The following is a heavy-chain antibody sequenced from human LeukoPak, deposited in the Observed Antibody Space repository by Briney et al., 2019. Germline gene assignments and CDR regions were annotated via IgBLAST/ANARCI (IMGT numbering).Heavy chain of an antibody. J-gene: IGHJ4*02. CDR2: INHSGST. CDR3: ARASTHIVVVVAANFDY. D-gene: IGHD2-15*01. Sequence: SETLSLTCTVSGGSISSGGYYWSWIRQPPGKGLEWIGEINHSGSTNYNPSLKSRVTISVDTSKNQFSLKLSSVTAADTAVYYCARASTHIVVVVAANFDYWGQGTLVTVSS. V-gene: IGHV4-39*07. CDR1: GGSISSGGYY.